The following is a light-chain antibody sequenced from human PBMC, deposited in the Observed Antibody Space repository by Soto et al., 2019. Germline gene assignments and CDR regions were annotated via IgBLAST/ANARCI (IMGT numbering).Light chain of an antibody. Sequence: QSALTQPRSVSGSPGQSVTISCTGTSSDVGGYTYVSWYQQHPGKAPKFMIYDVTKRPSGVPDRFSGSKSGNTASLTISGLQAEDEADYYCCSYAGSYNYIFGTGTKLTVI. J-gene: IGLJ1*01. CDR3: CSYAGSYNYI. CDR2: DVT. CDR1: SSDVGGYTY. V-gene: IGLV2-11*01.